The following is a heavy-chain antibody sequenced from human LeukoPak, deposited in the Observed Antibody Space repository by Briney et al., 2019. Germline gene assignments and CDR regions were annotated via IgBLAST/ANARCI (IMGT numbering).Heavy chain of an antibody. CDR2: IYYSGST. V-gene: IGHV4-59*01. CDR1: GGSISSYY. J-gene: IGHJ3*02. Sequence: SETLSLTRTVSGGSISSYYWSWIRQPPGKGLEWIGYIYYSGSTNYNPSLKSRVTISVDTSKNQFSLKLSSVTAADTAVYYCARGQQWLGLDIWGQGTMVTVSS. CDR3: ARGQQWLGLDI. D-gene: IGHD6-19*01.